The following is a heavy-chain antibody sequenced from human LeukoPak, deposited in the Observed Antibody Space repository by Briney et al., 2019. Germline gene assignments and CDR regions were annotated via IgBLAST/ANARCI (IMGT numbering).Heavy chain of an antibody. J-gene: IGHJ4*02. CDR3: AKDKISGVRGALDY. Sequence: GGSLRLSCAAFGFTFDDYGIHWVRQAPGKGLEWVSGISWNSGNIGYADSVKGRFTISRDNAKNSLYLQMNSLGAEDTAFYYCAKDKISGVRGALDYWGQGTLVTVSS. D-gene: IGHD3-10*01. CDR1: GFTFDDYG. CDR2: ISWNSGNI. V-gene: IGHV3-9*01.